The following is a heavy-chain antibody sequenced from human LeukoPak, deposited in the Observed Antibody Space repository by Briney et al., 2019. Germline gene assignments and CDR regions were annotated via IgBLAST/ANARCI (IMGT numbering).Heavy chain of an antibody. Sequence: TLSLTCAISGDSVXSNSAAWNWLRQSPSRGLEWLGRTYYRSKWYKDYAVSVKSQIAINPDTSKNQFSLQLNSVTPEDTAVYFCAGAHGYFDSGGQGTLVTVSS. CDR2: TYYRSKWYK. D-gene: IGHD4/OR15-4a*01. V-gene: IGHV6-1*01. CDR1: GDSVXSNSAA. CDR3: AGAHGYFDS. J-gene: IGHJ4*02.